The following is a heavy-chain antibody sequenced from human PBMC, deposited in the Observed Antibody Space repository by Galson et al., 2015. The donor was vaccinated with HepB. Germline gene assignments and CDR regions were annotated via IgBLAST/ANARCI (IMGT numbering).Heavy chain of an antibody. D-gene: IGHD4-23*01. J-gene: IGHJ4*02. CDR2: IDNGGT. CDR3: AGYFFGVGGRGY. Sequence: SETLSLTCTVSGGSMSSCHWGWIRQPPGGGLEWIGFIDNGGTHYNPTLTRRVALSKETSTNPFSLKLISATAADTGVYYWAGYFFGVGGRGYWGQGRLVTVSS. V-gene: IGHV4-59*01. CDR1: GGSMSSCH.